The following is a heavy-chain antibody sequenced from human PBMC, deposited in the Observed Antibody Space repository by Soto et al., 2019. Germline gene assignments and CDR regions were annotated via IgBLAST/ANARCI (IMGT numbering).Heavy chain of an antibody. CDR1: GFTFSSYS. CDR2: VSSSSSTI. J-gene: IGHJ6*02. CDR3: ARVGGFLEWFAPYYYYGMDV. Sequence: GGSLRLSCAASGFTFSSYSMNWVRQAPGKGLEWVSYVSSSSSTIYYADSVKGRFTISRDNAKNSLYLQMNSLRDEDTAVYYCARVGGFLEWFAPYYYYGMDVWGQGTTVTVSS. D-gene: IGHD3-3*01. V-gene: IGHV3-48*02.